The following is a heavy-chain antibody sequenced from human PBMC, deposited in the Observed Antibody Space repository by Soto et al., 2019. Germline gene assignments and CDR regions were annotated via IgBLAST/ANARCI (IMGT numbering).Heavy chain of an antibody. CDR2: IYSGGST. D-gene: IGHD2-15*01. CDR3: ASEWVVAASD. J-gene: IGHJ4*02. Sequence: EVQLVESGGGLVQPGGSLRLSCAASGFTVSSNYMSWVRQAPGKGLEWVSVIYSGGSTNYADSVKGRFTISRDNSKNTLYLQMNSLRAEAAAVYFCASEWVVAASDWGQGTLVTVSS. CDR1: GFTVSSNY. V-gene: IGHV3-66*01.